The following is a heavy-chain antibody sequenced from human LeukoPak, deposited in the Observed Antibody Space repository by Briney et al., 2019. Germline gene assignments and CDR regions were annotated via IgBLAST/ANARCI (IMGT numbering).Heavy chain of an antibody. Sequence: PGGSLRLSSAASGFTFSTSGLGWVRQAPGKGLEWLSYITSATKTLYMDSVKGRFTISRDNAENSLYLQMNSLRDEDTAVYYCARGRGMYDYWGQGTLVTVSS. CDR1: GFTFSTSG. CDR3: ARGRGMYDY. CDR2: ITSATKTL. J-gene: IGHJ4*02. V-gene: IGHV3-48*02. D-gene: IGHD3-10*01.